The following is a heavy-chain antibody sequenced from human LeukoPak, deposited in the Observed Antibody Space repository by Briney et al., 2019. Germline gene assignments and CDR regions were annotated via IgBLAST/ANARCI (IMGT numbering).Heavy chain of an antibody. J-gene: IGHJ6*04. CDR3: ARERVYDYYYYDMDV. V-gene: IGHV3-48*03. D-gene: IGHD6-13*01. CDR2: ISSSGSTI. Sequence: QPGGSLRLSCAASGFIFTNYEMNWVRQAPGKGLEWVSYISSSGSTIYYADSEKGRFTISRDDAKNSLYLQMNSLRVEDTAVYYCARERVYDYYYYDMDVWGKGTTVTVSS. CDR1: GFIFTNYE.